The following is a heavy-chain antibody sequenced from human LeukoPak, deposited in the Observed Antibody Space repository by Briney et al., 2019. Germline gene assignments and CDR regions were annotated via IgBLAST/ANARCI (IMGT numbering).Heavy chain of an antibody. D-gene: IGHD3-22*01. V-gene: IGHV4-59*01. J-gene: IGHJ4*02. CDR1: GGSISSYD. Sequence: PSEALSLTCTVSGGSISSYDGSWIPQTPGKGLEWIAYSYYSGSTNYNPSLKSRVAISVDTSKHQFSLKLSSVTAADTAVYYCARGYYDSSGYCYFDYWGQGTLVT. CDR3: ARGYYDSSGYCYFDY. CDR2: SYYSGST.